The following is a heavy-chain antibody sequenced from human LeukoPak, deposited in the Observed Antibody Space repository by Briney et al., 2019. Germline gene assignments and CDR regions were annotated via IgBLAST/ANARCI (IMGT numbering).Heavy chain of an antibody. CDR3: AKDLGGYGDTAGWFDP. Sequence: GGSLRLSCAASGFTFSRYAMSWGRQAPGEGVGWVSDISGSGGSTYYADSVKGRFTISRDNSKNTLYLQMNSLRAEDTAVYYCAKDLGGYGDTAGWFDPWGQGTLVTVSS. V-gene: IGHV3-23*01. CDR1: GFTFSRYA. J-gene: IGHJ5*02. CDR2: ISGSGGST. D-gene: IGHD4-17*01.